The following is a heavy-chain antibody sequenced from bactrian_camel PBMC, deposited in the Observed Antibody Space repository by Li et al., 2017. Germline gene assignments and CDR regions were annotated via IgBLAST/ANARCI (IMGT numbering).Heavy chain of an antibody. CDR3: AVDPCGGSTYFLSLRKPHGY. CDR1: GYHLLC. V-gene: IGHV3S31*01. J-gene: IGHJ6*01. Sequence: VQLVESGGGSVQAGGSLRLSCVVSGYHLLCMAWFRQAPGKEREGVAAIYTSGGSAYYADSVEVRFTLSRDNAKNTVYLQMNSLQPEDTGMYYCAVDPCGGSTYFLSLRKPHGYWGQGTQVTVS. D-gene: IGHD7*01. CDR2: IYTSGGSA.